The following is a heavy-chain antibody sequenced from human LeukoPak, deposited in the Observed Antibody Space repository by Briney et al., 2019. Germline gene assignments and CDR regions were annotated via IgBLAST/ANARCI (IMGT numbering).Heavy chain of an antibody. Sequence: PSETLTLTCTVSGGSISSSSYYWGWIRQPPGKGLEWIGEINHTGSINYNPSLKSRVSISVDTSKNQFSLKVSSVIDADTAVYYCARQRGESWGQGTLVTVSS. D-gene: IGHD3-10*01. V-gene: IGHV4-39*01. CDR3: ARQRGES. CDR2: INHTGSI. CDR1: GGSISSSSYY. J-gene: IGHJ4*02.